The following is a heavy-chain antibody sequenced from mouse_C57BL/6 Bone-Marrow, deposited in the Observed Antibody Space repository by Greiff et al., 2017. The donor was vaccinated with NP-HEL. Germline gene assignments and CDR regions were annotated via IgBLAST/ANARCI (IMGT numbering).Heavy chain of an antibody. CDR3: TTNPLYYYGSSHWYFDV. D-gene: IGHD1-1*01. CDR1: GFNIKDDY. CDR2: IDPENGDT. V-gene: IGHV14-4*01. J-gene: IGHJ1*03. Sequence: VQLKESGAELVRPGASVKLSCTASGFNIKDDYMHWVKQRPEQGLEWIGWIDPENGDTEYASKFQGKATITADTSSNTAYLQLSSLTSEDTAVYSCTTNPLYYYGSSHWYFDVWGTGTTVTVSS.